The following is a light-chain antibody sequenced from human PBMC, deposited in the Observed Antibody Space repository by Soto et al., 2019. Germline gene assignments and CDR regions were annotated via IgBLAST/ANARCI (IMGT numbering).Light chain of an antibody. J-gene: IGKJ2*01. CDR1: QSVSSSY. CDR2: GAS. CDR3: QQYGSSPNT. Sequence: EIVLTQSPGTLSLSPGERATLSCRASQSVSSSYLAWYQQKPGQAPRLLIYGASSRSTGIPDWLSGSGSGTDFTLTISRLEPEDFAVYYCQQYGSSPNTFGQGTKLEIK. V-gene: IGKV3-20*01.